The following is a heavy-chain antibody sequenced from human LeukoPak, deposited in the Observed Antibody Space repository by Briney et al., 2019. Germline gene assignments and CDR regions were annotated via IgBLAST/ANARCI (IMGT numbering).Heavy chain of an antibody. CDR1: GYTFTGYY. CDR2: INPNSGDT. Sequence: ASVKVSCKASGYTFTGYYIHWVRQAPGQGLEWMGWINPNSGDTNYAQKFQGRVTMTRDTSISTAYMELSRLRSDDSALYYCVRGGALYYDFWDWGQGTLVTVSS. J-gene: IGHJ4*02. D-gene: IGHD3-3*01. CDR3: VRGGALYYDFWD. V-gene: IGHV1-2*02.